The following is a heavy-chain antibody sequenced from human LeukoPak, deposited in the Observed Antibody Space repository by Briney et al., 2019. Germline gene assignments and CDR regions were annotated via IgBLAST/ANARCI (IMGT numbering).Heavy chain of an antibody. CDR2: INHSGST. V-gene: IGHV4-34*01. D-gene: IGHD3-9*01. CDR1: GGSFSGYY. Sequence: SETLSLTCAVYGGSFSGYYWSWIRQPPGKGLEWIGEINHSGSTNYNPSLKSRVTISVDTSKNQSSLKLSSVTAADTAVYYCASRNYDILTGYGNWFDPWGQGTLVTVSS. CDR3: ASRNYDILTGYGNWFDP. J-gene: IGHJ5*02.